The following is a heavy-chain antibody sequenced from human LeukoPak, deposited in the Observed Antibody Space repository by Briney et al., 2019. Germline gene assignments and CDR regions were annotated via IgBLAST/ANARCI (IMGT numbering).Heavy chain of an antibody. CDR1: GFTFSDSY. D-gene: IGHD3-22*01. J-gene: IGHJ4*02. Sequence: GGSLRLSCAASGFTFSDSYMNWIRQAPGKGLEWISYISSSGSTIYYADSVKGRFTISRDNAKSSLYLQMNSLRAEDTAVYYCAKDGNYYDSSGYYFDYWGQGTLVTVSS. V-gene: IGHV3-11*04. CDR2: ISSSGSTI. CDR3: AKDGNYYDSSGYYFDY.